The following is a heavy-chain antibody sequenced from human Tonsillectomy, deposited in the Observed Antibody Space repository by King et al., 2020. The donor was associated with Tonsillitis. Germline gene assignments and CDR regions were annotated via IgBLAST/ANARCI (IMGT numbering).Heavy chain of an antibody. J-gene: IGHJ4*02. CDR2: INPNSGDT. CDR1: GYSFTGYY. V-gene: IGHV1-2*02. D-gene: IGHD1-1*01. CDR3: ARIGANWSETKHALDF. Sequence: QLVQSGAEVKKPGASVKVSCKASGYSFTGYYIHWVRQAPGQGLEWMGWINPNSGDTNSAQIFQGRVTMTRDTSITTAYMELSSLRSDDTAVYYCARIGANWSETKHALDFWGQGTLVTVSS.